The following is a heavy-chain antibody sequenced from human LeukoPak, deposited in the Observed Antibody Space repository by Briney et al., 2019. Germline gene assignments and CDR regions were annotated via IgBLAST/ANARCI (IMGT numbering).Heavy chain of an antibody. CDR2: IYYSGST. D-gene: IGHD3-9*01. CDR1: GGSVSSGSYY. CDR3: ARDAKILTDYYQNYYGMDV. V-gene: IGHV4-61*01. J-gene: IGHJ6*02. Sequence: SETLSLTCTVSGGSVSSGSYYWSWIRQPPGKGLEWIGYIYYSGSTNYNPSLKSRVTISVDTSKNQFSLKLSSVTAADTAVYYCARDAKILTDYYQNYYGMDVWGQGTTVTVSS.